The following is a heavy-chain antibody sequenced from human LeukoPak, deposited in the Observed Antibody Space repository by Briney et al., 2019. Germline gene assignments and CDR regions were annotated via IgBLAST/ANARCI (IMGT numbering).Heavy chain of an antibody. Sequence: SETLSLTCSVSGYSISSGFYWDWIRQPPGKGLEWTGSIYHSGSTYYNPSLKSRVTISVDTSKNQFSLRLSSVTAADTAVYYCARGTYSGYDPFDYWGQGTLVTVSS. CDR1: GYSISSGFY. CDR3: ARGTYSGYDPFDY. D-gene: IGHD5-12*01. CDR2: IYHSGST. J-gene: IGHJ4*02. V-gene: IGHV4-38-2*02.